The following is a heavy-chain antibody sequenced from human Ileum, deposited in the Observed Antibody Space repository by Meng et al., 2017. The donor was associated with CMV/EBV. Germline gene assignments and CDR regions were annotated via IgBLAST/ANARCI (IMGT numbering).Heavy chain of an antibody. CDR3: ARVGLWFGDY. D-gene: IGHD3-10*01. J-gene: IGHJ4*02. CDR1: GYTFTGYY. V-gene: IGHV1-2*02. CDR2: INPNTGGT. Sequence: SCKASGYTFTGYYMHWVRQAPGQGLEWMGWINPNTGGTNYAQKFQGRTTMTRDTSISTAYMELSGLRSDDTSVYYCARVGLWFGDYWGQGTLVTVSS.